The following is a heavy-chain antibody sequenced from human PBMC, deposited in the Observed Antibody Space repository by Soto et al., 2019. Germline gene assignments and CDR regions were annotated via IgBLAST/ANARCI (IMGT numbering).Heavy chain of an antibody. J-gene: IGHJ6*02. Sequence: SQTLSLTCAISGDSVSSNSAAWNWIRQSPSRGLEWLGRTYYRSKWYNDYAVSVKSRITINPDTSKNQFSLQLNSVTPEDTAVYYCARDYPSCSSTSCYTGPYYYYYGMDVWGQGTTVTVSS. CDR1: GDSVSSNSAA. D-gene: IGHD2-2*02. CDR2: TYYRSKWYN. V-gene: IGHV6-1*01. CDR3: ARDYPSCSSTSCYTGPYYYYYGMDV.